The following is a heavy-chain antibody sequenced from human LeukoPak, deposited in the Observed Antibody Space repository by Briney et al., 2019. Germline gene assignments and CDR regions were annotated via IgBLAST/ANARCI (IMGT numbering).Heavy chain of an antibody. V-gene: IGHV4-34*01. CDR2: INHSGST. CDR1: GGSFSGYY. D-gene: IGHD4-17*01. J-gene: IGHJ5*02. Sequence: PSETLSLTCAVYGGSFSGYYWSWIRQPPGKGLEWIGEINHSGSTNYNPSLKSRVTISVDTSKNQFSLKLSSVTAADTAVYYCARGLPIRYYGDYPRWFDPWGQGTLVIVSS. CDR3: ARGLPIRYYGDYPRWFDP.